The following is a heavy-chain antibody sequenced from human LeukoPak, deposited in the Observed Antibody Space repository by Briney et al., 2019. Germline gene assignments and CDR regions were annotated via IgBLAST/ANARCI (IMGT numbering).Heavy chain of an antibody. D-gene: IGHD3-16*01. CDR1: GFSVSGGYY. Sequence: SETLSLTCSASGFSVSGGYYWGWIRQTPGEGLEWIGSIHHGASSYYNPSLRSRVTVSLDTPKNQFSLRMTSVTAADTAVYCCARGGGLVGPSDYWGQGILVTV. CDR2: IHHGASS. V-gene: IGHV4-38-2*02. CDR3: ARGGGLVGPSDY. J-gene: IGHJ4*02.